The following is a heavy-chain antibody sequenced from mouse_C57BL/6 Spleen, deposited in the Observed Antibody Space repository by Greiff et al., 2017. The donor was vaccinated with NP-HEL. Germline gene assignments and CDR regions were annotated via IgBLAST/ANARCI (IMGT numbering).Heavy chain of an antibody. V-gene: IGHV6-3*01. CDR2: IRLKSDNYAT. CDR1: GFTFSNYW. CDR3: TRYGNGAWFAY. Sequence: EVKLVESGGGLVQPGGSMKLSCVASGFTFSNYWMNWVRQSPEKGLEWVAQIRLKSDNYATHYAESVKGRFTISRDDSKSSVYLQMNNLRAEDTGIYYCTRYGNGAWFAYWGQGTLVTVSA. D-gene: IGHD2-1*01. J-gene: IGHJ3*01.